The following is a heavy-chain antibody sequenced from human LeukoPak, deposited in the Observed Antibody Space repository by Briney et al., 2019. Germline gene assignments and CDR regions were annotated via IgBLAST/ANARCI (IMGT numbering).Heavy chain of an antibody. CDR3: GRRGGPNGFNL. V-gene: IGHV3-48*03. CDR1: GFAFNTYE. CDR2: IPSSGSSI. J-gene: IGHJ4*02. D-gene: IGHD6-25*01. Sequence: GGSLRLSCAASGFAFNTYEMNWVRQAPGKGLQWLAFIPSSGSSIYYADYVKGRFTISRDNAKNPLYLQMDSLRAEEKAVYYCGRRGGPNGFNLWGQGTLVTVSS.